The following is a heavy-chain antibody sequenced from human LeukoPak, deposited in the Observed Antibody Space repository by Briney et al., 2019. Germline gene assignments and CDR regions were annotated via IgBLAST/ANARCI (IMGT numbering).Heavy chain of an antibody. V-gene: IGHV1-46*01. J-gene: IGHJ4*02. Sequence: ASVKVSCKASGGTFTSYYIHWVRQAPGQGLEWMGIINPSGGSTSYAQKFQGRVTMTRDMSTSTVYIKLSSLRSEDTAVYYCARDPPDSSSLDYWGQGTLVTVSS. D-gene: IGHD2-2*01. CDR2: INPSGGST. CDR3: ARDPPDSSSLDY. CDR1: GGTFTSYY.